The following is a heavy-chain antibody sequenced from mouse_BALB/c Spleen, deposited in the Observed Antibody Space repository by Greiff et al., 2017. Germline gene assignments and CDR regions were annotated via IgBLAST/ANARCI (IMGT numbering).Heavy chain of an antibody. J-gene: IGHJ4*01. D-gene: IGHD2-10*02. CDR2: IWAGGST. CDR1: GFSLTSYG. Sequence: VKLMESGPGLVAPSQSLSITCTVSGFSLTSYGVHWVRQPPGKGLEWLGVIWAGGSTNYNSALMSRLSISKDNSKSQVFLKMNSLQTDDTAMYYCARKGYGKSYAMDYWGQGTSVTVSS. V-gene: IGHV2-9*02. CDR3: ARKGYGKSYAMDY.